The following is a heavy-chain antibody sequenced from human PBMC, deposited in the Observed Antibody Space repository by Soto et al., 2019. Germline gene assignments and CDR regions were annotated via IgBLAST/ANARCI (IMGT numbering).Heavy chain of an antibody. D-gene: IGHD6-13*01. Sequence: SXRLSCASSGFTFYDYAMHWVRQAPVNGLEWVSGISWNSGSIGYADSVKGRFTISRDNAKNSLYLQMNSLRAEDTALYYCAKVHIRQDSSSWPRDAFDIWGQGTMVTVSS. CDR3: AKVHIRQDSSSWPRDAFDI. V-gene: IGHV3-9*01. J-gene: IGHJ3*02. CDR2: ISWNSGSI. CDR1: GFTFYDYA.